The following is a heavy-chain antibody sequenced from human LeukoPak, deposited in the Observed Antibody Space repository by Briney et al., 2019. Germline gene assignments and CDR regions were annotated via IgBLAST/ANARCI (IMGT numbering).Heavy chain of an antibody. V-gene: IGHV3-23*01. CDR2: ISGSGDRT. J-gene: IGHJ4*02. CDR3: AKDLYDYGDYGFLAS. CDR1: GFTFSNYA. Sequence: GGSLRLSCAASGFTFSNYALTWVRQAPGKGLEWVSTISGSGDRTYYSDSVKGRFTISRDNAKDTLFLQMSRLRAEDTAFYYCAKDLYDYGDYGFLASWGQGTLVPVSS. D-gene: IGHD4-17*01.